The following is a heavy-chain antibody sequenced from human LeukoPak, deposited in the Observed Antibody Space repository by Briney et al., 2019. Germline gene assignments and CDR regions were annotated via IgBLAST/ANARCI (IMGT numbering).Heavy chain of an antibody. J-gene: IGHJ4*02. V-gene: IGHV4-39*01. CDR3: ARQPIGHFMIVVVYDY. Sequence: SETLSLTCTVSGGSISSSSYYWGWIRQPPGKGLEWIGSIYYSGSTYYNPSLKSRVTISVDTSKNQFSLKLSSVTAADTAVYYCARQPIGHFMIVVVYDYWGQGTLVTVSS. CDR2: IYYSGST. CDR1: GGSISSSSYY. D-gene: IGHD3-22*01.